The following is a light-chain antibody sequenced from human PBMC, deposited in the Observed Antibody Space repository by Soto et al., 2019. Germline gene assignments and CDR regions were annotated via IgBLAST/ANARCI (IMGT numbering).Light chain of an antibody. J-gene: IGLJ2*01. Sequence: QSALTQPASVSGSPGQSITISCTGTSSDVGGYNYVSWYQHHPGKAPKLMIYDVSNRPSGVSNRFSGSKPDNTASLTISGLQTEDEAEYYCSSYTSTNTVIFGGGTKLTVL. V-gene: IGLV2-14*03. CDR2: DVS. CDR1: SSDVGGYNY. CDR3: SSYTSTNTVI.